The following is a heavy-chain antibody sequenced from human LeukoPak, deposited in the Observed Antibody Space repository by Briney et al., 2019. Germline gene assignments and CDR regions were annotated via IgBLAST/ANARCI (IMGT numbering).Heavy chain of an antibody. CDR3: AKVLNSWYKSLDF. D-gene: IGHD6-13*01. J-gene: IGHJ4*02. V-gene: IGHV7-4-1*02. CDR2: INTKTGNP. CDR1: GYSFTTYP. Sequence: GASVKVSCKASGYSFTTYPLNWVRQAPGQGLEWMGWINTKTGNPTYAQGFTGRFVFSLDTSVSTAYLQISSLKAEDTAVYFCAKVLNSWYKSLDFWGQGTLVTVSS.